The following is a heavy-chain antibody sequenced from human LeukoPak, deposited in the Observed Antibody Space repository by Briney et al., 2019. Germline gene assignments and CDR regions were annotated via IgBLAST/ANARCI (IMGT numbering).Heavy chain of an antibody. CDR1: GYSISSGYY. CDR2: IYHSGST. CDR3: ARIFSYYFDY. Sequence: PSETLSLTCAVSGYSISSGYYWGWIRQPPGKGLERIGSIYHSGSTYYNPSLKSRVTISVDTSKNQFSLKLSSVTAADTAVYYCARIFSYYFDYWGQGTLVTVSS. D-gene: IGHD2-15*01. V-gene: IGHV4-38-2*01. J-gene: IGHJ4*02.